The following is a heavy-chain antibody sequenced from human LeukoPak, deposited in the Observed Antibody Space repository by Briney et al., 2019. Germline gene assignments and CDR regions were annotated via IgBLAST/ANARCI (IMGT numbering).Heavy chain of an antibody. V-gene: IGHV3-48*03. CDR2: ISSSGSTI. CDR1: GFTFSSYE. Sequence: GGSLRLSCAASGFTFSSYEMNWVRQAPGKGLEWVSYISSSGSTIYYADSVKGRFTISRDNAKNSLYLQMNSLRAEDTAVYYCARDLYCSSTSCPPSFDIWGQGTMVTVSS. J-gene: IGHJ3*02. CDR3: ARDLYCSSTSCPPSFDI. D-gene: IGHD2-2*01.